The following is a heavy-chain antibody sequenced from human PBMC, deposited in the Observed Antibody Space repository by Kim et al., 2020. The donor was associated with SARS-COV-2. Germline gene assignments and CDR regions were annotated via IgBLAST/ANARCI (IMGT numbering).Heavy chain of an antibody. CDR2: IWYDGSNK. V-gene: IGHV3-33*08. J-gene: IGHJ3*02. CDR1: GFTFSSYG. CDR3: ARDPDYYDSSGYYSDAFDI. Sequence: GGSLRLSCAASGFTFSSYGMHWVRQAPGKGLEWVAVIWYDGSNKYYADSVKGRFIISRDNSKNTLYLQMNSLRAEDTAVYYCARDPDYYDSSGYYSDAFDIWGQGTMVTVSS. D-gene: IGHD3-22*01.